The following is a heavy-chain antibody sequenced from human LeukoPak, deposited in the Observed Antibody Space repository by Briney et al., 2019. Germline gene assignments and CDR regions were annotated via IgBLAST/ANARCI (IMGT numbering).Heavy chain of an antibody. CDR1: GGTFSSYA. Sequence: GASVTVSCKASGGTFSSYAISWVRQAPGQGLEWMGWISAYNGNTNYAQKLQGRVTMTTDTSTSTAYMELRSLRSGDSAVYYCARTPLFAGSWFDPWGQGTLVTVSS. CDR3: ARTPLFAGSWFDP. CDR2: ISAYNGNT. D-gene: IGHD3-10*02. J-gene: IGHJ5*02. V-gene: IGHV1-18*01.